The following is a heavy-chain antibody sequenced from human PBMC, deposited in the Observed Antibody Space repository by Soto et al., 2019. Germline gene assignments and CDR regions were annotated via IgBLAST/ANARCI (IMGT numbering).Heavy chain of an antibody. Sequence: GGSLRLSCAASGFTFSSYSMNWVRQAPGKGLEWVSSISSSSNHIYYADSMKGRFTISRDNAKNSLYLQMNSLRAEDTAVYYCARDRVYYYDSSGYYYVPGAFDIWGQGTMVTVSS. CDR2: ISSSSNHI. CDR3: ARDRVYYYDSSGYYYVPGAFDI. D-gene: IGHD3-22*01. V-gene: IGHV3-21*01. CDR1: GFTFSSYS. J-gene: IGHJ3*02.